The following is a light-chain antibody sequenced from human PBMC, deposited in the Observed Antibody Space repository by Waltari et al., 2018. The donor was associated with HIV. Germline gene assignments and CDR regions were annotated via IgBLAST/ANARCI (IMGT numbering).Light chain of an antibody. CDR1: NIGSES. J-gene: IGLJ1*01. Sequence: SYVLTQPPSVSVAPGQTARITCGGNNIGSESVHWYQQKPGQAPVVVVYDDSDRPSGIPERCSGSNSGNTATLTVSRVGAGDEADYYCQVWDSSSDRYVFGTGTKVTVL. V-gene: IGLV3-21*02. CDR3: QVWDSSSDRYV. CDR2: DDS.